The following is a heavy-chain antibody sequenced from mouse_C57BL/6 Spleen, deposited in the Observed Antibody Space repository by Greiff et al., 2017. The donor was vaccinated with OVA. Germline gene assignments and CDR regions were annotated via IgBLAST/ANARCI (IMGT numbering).Heavy chain of an antibody. J-gene: IGHJ4*01. Sequence: VHLVESGPGLVAPSQSLSITCTVSGFSLTSYGVDWVRQSPGKGLEWLGVIWGVGSTNYNSALKSRLSISKDNSKSQVFLKMNSLQTDDTAMYYCATTYYYGSSPHAMDYWGQGTSVTVSS. CDR3: ATTYYYGSSPHAMDY. V-gene: IGHV2-6*01. CDR2: IWGVGST. D-gene: IGHD1-1*01. CDR1: GFSLTSYG.